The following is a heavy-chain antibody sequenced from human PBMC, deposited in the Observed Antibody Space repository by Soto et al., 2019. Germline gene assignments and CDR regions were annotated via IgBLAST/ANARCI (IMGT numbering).Heavy chain of an antibody. D-gene: IGHD3-22*01. V-gene: IGHV1-69*13. CDR3: ASSYYYDSSGYYHYDY. CDR1: GGTFSSYA. CDR2: SIPIFGTA. Sequence: GASVKVSCKASGGTFSSYAISWVRQAPGQGLEWMGGSIPIFGTANYAQKFQGRVTITADESTSTAYMELSSLRSEDTAVYYCASSYYYDSSGYYHYDYWGQGTLVTVSS. J-gene: IGHJ4*02.